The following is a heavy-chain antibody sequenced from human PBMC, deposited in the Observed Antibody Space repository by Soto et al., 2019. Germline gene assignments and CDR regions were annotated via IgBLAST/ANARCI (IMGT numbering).Heavy chain of an antibody. Sequence: TLSLTCTVYGGPISRGGYYWSWILHHPGKGLEWIGYIYYSGSTYSNPSLKSRVTISVDTSKNQFSLKLSSVTAADTAVYYCARAATYYYDSSGYGVTNWFDPWGQGTLVTVSS. CDR3: ARAATYYYDSSGYGVTNWFDP. V-gene: IGHV4-31*03. CDR2: IYYSGST. CDR1: GGPISRGGYY. J-gene: IGHJ5*02. D-gene: IGHD3-22*01.